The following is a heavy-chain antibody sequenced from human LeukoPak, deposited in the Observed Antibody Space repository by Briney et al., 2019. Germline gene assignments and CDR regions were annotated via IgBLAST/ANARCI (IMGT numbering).Heavy chain of an antibody. Sequence: PGGSLRLSCAASGFTFSDYYMSWIRQAPGKGLEWVSYISSSGSTIYYADSVKGRFTISRDNAKNSLYLQMNSLRAEDTAVYYCARDPWRQQLDPSNWFDPWGQGTLVTVSS. CDR2: ISSSGSTI. V-gene: IGHV3-11*01. CDR1: GFTFSDYY. CDR3: ARDPWRQQLDPSNWFDP. D-gene: IGHD6-13*01. J-gene: IGHJ5*02.